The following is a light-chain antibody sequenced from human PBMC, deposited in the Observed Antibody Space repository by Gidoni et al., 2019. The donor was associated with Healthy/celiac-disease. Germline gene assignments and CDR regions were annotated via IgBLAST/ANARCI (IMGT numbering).Light chain of an antibody. CDR1: KLGDKY. Sequence: SDELTQPPSVSVSPGQTASITCSGDKLGDKYACWYQQKPGQSPVLVIYQDSKRPSGIPERFSGSNSGTTATLIISGTQAMDEADYYCQAWDSSTVVFGGGTKLTVL. J-gene: IGLJ2*01. V-gene: IGLV3-1*01. CDR2: QDS. CDR3: QAWDSSTVV.